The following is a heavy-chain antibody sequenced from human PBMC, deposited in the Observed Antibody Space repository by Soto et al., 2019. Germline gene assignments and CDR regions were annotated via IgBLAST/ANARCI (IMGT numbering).Heavy chain of an antibody. CDR2: IIPIFGTA. Sequence: GASVKVSCKASGGTFSSYAISWVRQAPGQGLEWMGGIIPIFGTANYAQKFQGRVTITADESTSTAYMELSSLRSEDTAVYYCARVITQAIVVVPAAFSYGMDVWGQGTTVTVSS. CDR3: ARVITQAIVVVPAAFSYGMDV. V-gene: IGHV1-69*13. CDR1: GGTFSSYA. J-gene: IGHJ6*02. D-gene: IGHD2-2*01.